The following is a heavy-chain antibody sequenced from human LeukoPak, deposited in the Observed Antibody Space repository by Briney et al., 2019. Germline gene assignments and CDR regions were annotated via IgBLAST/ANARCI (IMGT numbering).Heavy chain of an antibody. CDR1: GFTFTSTA. J-gene: IGHJ4*02. CDR2: ILVGSGNT. Sequence: SVTVSCKASGFTFTSTAVQWVRQARGQRLEWIGWILVGSGNTNYAQMFQERVTLTWDVSTSTAYMVLSSLRSEDTAIYYCASDPPYTSSTAWWGQGTLVTVSS. CDR3: ASDPPYTSSTAW. D-gene: IGHD6-6*01. V-gene: IGHV1-58*01.